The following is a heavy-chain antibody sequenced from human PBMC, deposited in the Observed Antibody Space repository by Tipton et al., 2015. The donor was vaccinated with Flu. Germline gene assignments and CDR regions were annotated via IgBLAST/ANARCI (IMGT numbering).Heavy chain of an antibody. CDR1: GFTFRTNG. J-gene: IGHJ4*02. Sequence: SLRLSCAASGFTFRTNGMHWVRQAPGKGLEWVAHIRSDETTEYADSVKGRFTISRDNSKDMLYLQMNSLRAEDTGVFYCAKSGGFDSWNQGALVIVSS. CDR2: IRSDETTE. D-gene: IGHD1-26*01. CDR3: AKSGGFDS. V-gene: IGHV3-30*02.